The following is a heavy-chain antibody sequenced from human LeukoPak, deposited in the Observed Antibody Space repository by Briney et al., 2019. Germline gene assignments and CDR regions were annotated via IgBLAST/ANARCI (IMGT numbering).Heavy chain of an antibody. D-gene: IGHD4-17*01. J-gene: IGHJ6*03. V-gene: IGHV3-23*01. CDR2: ISGSGGST. Sequence: GPLSLSFAASGFPFSSYAMSWVRQAPGKGLEWVSAISGSGGSTYYADSVKGRFTISRDNSKNTLYLQMNSLRAEDTAVYYCAKGRVTTSSYYYYYMDVWGKGTTVTVSS. CDR1: GFPFSSYA. CDR3: AKGRVTTSSYYYYYMDV.